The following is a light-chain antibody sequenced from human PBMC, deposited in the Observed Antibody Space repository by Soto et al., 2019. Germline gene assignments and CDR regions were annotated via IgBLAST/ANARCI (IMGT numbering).Light chain of an antibody. CDR2: DAS. J-gene: IGKJ4*01. V-gene: IGKV3-11*01. CDR3: QQRTSVLS. CDR1: QSVNTN. Sequence: EIVLTQSPATLSLSPGERATLSCRASQSVNTNLAWYRQRAGQTPRLLIYDASKRATGIPARFSGSGSGTDFTLTISSLESEDFAVYCCQQRTSVLSFGGGTRVEIK.